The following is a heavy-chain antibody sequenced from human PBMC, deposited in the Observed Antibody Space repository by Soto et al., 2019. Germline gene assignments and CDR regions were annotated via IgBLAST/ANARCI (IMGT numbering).Heavy chain of an antibody. J-gene: IGHJ6*02. D-gene: IGHD3-3*01. CDR3: AKDINVLRFLEWLSRPPSDYYYGMDV. Sequence: GGSLRLSCAASGFTFGSYGMHWVRQAPGKGLEWVAVISYDGSNKYYADSVKGRFTISRDNSKNTLYLQMNSLRAEDTAVYYCAKDINVLRFLEWLSRPPSDYYYGMDVWGQGTTVTVSS. CDR2: ISYDGSNK. CDR1: GFTFGSYG. V-gene: IGHV3-30*18.